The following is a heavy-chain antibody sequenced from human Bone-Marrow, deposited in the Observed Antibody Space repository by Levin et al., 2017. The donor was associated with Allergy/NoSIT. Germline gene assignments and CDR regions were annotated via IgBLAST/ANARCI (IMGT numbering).Heavy chain of an antibody. D-gene: IGHD4-17*01. J-gene: IGHJ6*02. CDR3: ARVPKPTVTTPVFPKNNGMDV. CDR1: GFTFSSYW. Sequence: GESLKISCAASGFTFSSYWMSWVRQAPGKGLEWVANIKQDGSEKYFVDSVKGRFTISRDNAKNSLYLQMNSLRAEDTAVYYCARVPKPTVTTPVFPKNNGMDVWGQGTTVTVSS. CDR2: IKQDGSEK. V-gene: IGHV3-7*01.